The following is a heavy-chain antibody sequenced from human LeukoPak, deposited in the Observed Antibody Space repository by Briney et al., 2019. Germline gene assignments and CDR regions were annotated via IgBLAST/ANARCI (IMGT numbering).Heavy chain of an antibody. V-gene: IGHV3-30*18. J-gene: IGHJ3*02. CDR2: ISYDGSNK. D-gene: IGHD6-19*01. CDR3: AKEQGIAVAGRRLWAFDI. Sequence: GGSLRLSCAASGFTFSSYGMHWVRQAPGKGLEWVAVISYDGSNKYSADSVKGRFTISRDNAKKTLYLQMSSLRAEDTAVYYCAKEQGIAVAGRRLWAFDIWGQGTMVTVSS. CDR1: GFTFSSYG.